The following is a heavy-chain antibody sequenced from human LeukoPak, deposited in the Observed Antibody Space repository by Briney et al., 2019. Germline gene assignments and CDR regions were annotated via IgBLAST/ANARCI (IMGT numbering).Heavy chain of an antibody. J-gene: IGHJ4*02. D-gene: IGHD6-19*01. Sequence: ASVKVSCKASGYTFTSYAMNWVRQAPGQGLEWMGWINTNTGNPTYAQGFTGRLVFSLDTSVSTAYLQISSLKAEDTAVYYCAREGPDSVWTWGGIAVAGIDYWGQGTLVTVSS. V-gene: IGHV7-4-1*02. CDR1: GYTFTSYA. CDR3: AREGPDSVWTWGGIAVAGIDY. CDR2: INTNTGNP.